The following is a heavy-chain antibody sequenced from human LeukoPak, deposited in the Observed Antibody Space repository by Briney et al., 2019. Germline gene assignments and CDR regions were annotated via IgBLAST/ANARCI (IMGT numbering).Heavy chain of an antibody. J-gene: IGHJ4*02. V-gene: IGHV4-39*02. CDR3: ARDPRGYSYGYGLSS. Sequence: SETLSLTCTVSGGSVSSTTYYWSWIRQPPGKGLEWIASINYSGSTYYNPSLKSRVTISVDTSENQFSLKLSSVTAADTAVYYCARDPRGYSYGYGLSSWGQGTLVTVSS. CDR2: INYSGST. D-gene: IGHD5-18*01. CDR1: GGSVSSTTYY.